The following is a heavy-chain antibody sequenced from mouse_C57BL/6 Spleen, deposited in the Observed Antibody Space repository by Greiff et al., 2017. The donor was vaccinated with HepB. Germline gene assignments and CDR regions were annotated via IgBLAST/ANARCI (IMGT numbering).Heavy chain of an antibody. Sequence: LVESGPELVKPGASVKISCKASGYAFSSSWMNWVKQRPGKGLEWIGRIYPGDGDTNYNGKFKGKATLTADKSSSTAYMQLSSLTSEDSAVYFCARGFYYYGSSYAMDYWGQGTSVTVSS. D-gene: IGHD1-1*01. V-gene: IGHV1-82*01. CDR3: ARGFYYYGSSYAMDY. CDR2: IYPGDGDT. CDR1: GYAFSSSW. J-gene: IGHJ4*01.